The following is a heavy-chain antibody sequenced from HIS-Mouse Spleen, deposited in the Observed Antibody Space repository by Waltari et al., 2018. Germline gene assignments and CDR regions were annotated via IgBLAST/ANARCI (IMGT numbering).Heavy chain of an antibody. Sequence: QLQLQESGPGLVKPSETLSLTCTVSGGSISSSSYYWGWIRQPPGKGLEWIGSIYYSGRTYCNPPLKSRVTIAVDTSKNQFSLKLSSVTAADTAVYYCARVPGDYSGAFDIWGQGTMVTVSS. V-gene: IGHV4-39*07. CDR1: GGSISSSSYY. J-gene: IGHJ3*02. CDR3: ARVPGDYSGAFDI. D-gene: IGHD4-17*01. CDR2: IYYSGRT.